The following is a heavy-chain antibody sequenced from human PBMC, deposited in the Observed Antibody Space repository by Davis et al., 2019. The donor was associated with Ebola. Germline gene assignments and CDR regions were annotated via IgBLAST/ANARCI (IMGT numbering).Heavy chain of an antibody. V-gene: IGHV3-9*01. CDR1: GFTFSSYD. D-gene: IGHD6-13*01. J-gene: IGHJ6*02. CDR3: AKDSSSSSHYYYGMDV. CDR2: ISWNSGSI. Sequence: GGSLRLSCAASGFTFSSYDMHWVRQAPGKGLEWVSGISWNSGSIGYADSVKGRFTISRDNAKNSLYLQMNSLRAEDTALYYCAKDSSSSSHYYYGMDVWGQGTTVTVSS.